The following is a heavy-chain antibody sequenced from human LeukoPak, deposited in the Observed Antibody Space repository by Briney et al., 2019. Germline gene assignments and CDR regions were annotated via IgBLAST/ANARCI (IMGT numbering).Heavy chain of an antibody. CDR3: ARGPPRGKYYYMDV. CDR1: GFTFSSFD. Sequence: GGSLRLSCAASGFTFSSFDMHWVRHPTGQGLEWVSTTGTASDTYYPGSVEGRFTLSRDNAKNSLYLQMNSLTAGDTAVYYCARGPPRGKYYYMDVWGKETTVTVSS. V-gene: IGHV3-13*01. CDR2: TGTASDT. D-gene: IGHD1-1*01. J-gene: IGHJ6*03.